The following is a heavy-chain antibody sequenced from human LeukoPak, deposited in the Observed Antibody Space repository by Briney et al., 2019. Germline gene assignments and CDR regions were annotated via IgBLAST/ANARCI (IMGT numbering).Heavy chain of an antibody. CDR2: MDNFGYK. CDR1: GFSVNNNY. CDR3: AGGSYYGSGSRPGYIEY. Sequence: GGSLRLSCAASGFSVNNNYMNWVRQATGKGLEWVSLMDNFGYKHYADSVEGRVTISRDSSRNTVYLQLNSLRAEDTAVYHCAGGSYYGSGSRPGYIEYWGQGTLVTVSS. V-gene: IGHV3-53*01. J-gene: IGHJ4*02. D-gene: IGHD3-10*01.